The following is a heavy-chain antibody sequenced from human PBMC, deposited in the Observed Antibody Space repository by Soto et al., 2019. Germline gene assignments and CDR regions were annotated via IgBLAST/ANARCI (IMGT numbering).Heavy chain of an antibody. CDR2: IYPGDSNT. J-gene: IGHJ5*02. CDR1: GYSFTSYW. V-gene: IGHV5-51*01. D-gene: IGHD4-4*01. CDR3: SCHGPQVTAAPYIWSDP. Sequence: GEALKISGEGSGYSFTSYWIGWVRQMPGKGLEWMGIIYPGDSNTRYSPSFQGQVTISADKSISTAYLQWSRLKASDTAMYYCSCHGPQVTAAPYIWSDPWGEATLVTV.